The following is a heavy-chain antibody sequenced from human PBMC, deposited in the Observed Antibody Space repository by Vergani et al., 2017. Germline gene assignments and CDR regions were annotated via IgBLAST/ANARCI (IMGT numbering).Heavy chain of an antibody. V-gene: IGHV3-15*01. CDR1: GFTFSNAW. J-gene: IGHJ3*02. D-gene: IGHD6-19*01. CDR3: TTDFFLGSSGWYSAFDI. CDR2: IKSKTDGGTT. Sequence: VQLVESGGGVVQPGRSLRLSCAASGFTFSNAWMSWVRQAPGKGLEWVGRIKSKTDGGTTDYAAPVKGRFTISRDDSKNTLYLQMNSLKTEDTAVYYCTTDFFLGSSGWYSAFDIWGQGTMVTVSS.